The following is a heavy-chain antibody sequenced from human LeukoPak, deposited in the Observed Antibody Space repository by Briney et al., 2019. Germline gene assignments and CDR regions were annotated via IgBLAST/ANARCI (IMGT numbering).Heavy chain of an antibody. CDR2: INPNSGAA. Sequence: ASVKVSFKASGYTFTGYYLQWVRQAPGQGLEWVGYINPNSGAASYAQKFQGRVSMTRDTSITTAYVELNSLTSDGMAVYYCAKAVDRGWLQFPFDYWGQGTLVTVSS. D-gene: IGHD5-24*01. J-gene: IGHJ4*02. V-gene: IGHV1-2*02. CDR1: GYTFTGYY. CDR3: AKAVDRGWLQFPFDY.